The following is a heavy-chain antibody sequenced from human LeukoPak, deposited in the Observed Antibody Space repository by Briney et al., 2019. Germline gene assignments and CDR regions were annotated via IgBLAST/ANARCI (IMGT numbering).Heavy chain of an antibody. CDR3: TTVGATQR. V-gene: IGHV3-15*01. CDR1: GFTFSNAW. D-gene: IGHD1-26*01. CDR2: IKSKTDDGTT. J-gene: IGHJ4*02. Sequence: GGSLRLSCAASGFTFSNAWMSWVRQAPGKGLEWVGRIKSKTDDGTTDYAAPVKGRFTISRDDSKNTLYLQMNSLKTEDTAVYYCTTVGATQRWGQGTLVTVSS.